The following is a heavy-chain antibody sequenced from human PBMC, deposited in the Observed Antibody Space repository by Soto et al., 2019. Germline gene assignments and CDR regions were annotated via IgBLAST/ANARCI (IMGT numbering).Heavy chain of an antibody. V-gene: IGHV4-59*12. J-gene: IGHJ6*03. D-gene: IGHD2-2*02. Sequence: SETLSLTCTVSAGSFSGFYWSWIRQPPGKGLEWIGYIYHTASTNLFYTGSTKYNPSRQSRVTISVDTSKNQFSLKLSSVTAADTAVYYCARAEIPSTYYYYMDVWGKGTTVTVSS. CDR1: AGSFSGFY. CDR2: IYHTASTNLFYTGST. CDR3: ARAEIPSTYYYYMDV.